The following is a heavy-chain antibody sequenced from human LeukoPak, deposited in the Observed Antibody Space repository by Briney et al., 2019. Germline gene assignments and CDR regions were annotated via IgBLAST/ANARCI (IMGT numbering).Heavy chain of an antibody. CDR1: GYTFTGHY. J-gene: IGHJ4*02. Sequence: GASVKVSCKASGYTFTGHYMHWVRQAPGQGLEWMGWINPKNAGTNFAQRFQGRVTMTRDTSISTVYMELSRLRSDDTAVYYCARDLLRIRSGSYPVFGYWGQGTLVTVSS. V-gene: IGHV1-2*02. CDR2: INPKNAGT. D-gene: IGHD1-26*01. CDR3: ARDLLRIRSGSYPVFGY.